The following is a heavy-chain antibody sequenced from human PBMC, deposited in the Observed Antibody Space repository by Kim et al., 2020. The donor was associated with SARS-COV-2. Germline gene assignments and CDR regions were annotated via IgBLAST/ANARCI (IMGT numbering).Heavy chain of an antibody. Sequence: GGSLRLSCAASGFTFSSYAMSWVRQAPGKGLEWVSAISGSGGSTYYADSVKGRFTISRDNSKNTLYLQMNSLRAEDTAVYYCAKPPPRELQLWSNFDYWGQGTLVTVSS. CDR3: AKPPPRELQLWSNFDY. J-gene: IGHJ4*02. V-gene: IGHV3-23*01. CDR2: ISGSGGST. D-gene: IGHD5-18*01. CDR1: GFTFSSYA.